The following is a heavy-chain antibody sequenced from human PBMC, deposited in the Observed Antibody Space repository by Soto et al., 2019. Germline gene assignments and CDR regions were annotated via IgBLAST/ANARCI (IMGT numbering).Heavy chain of an antibody. D-gene: IGHD4-17*01. Sequence: QVQLVQSGAEVKKPGASVKVSCKASGYTFTSYYMHWVRQAPGQGLEWMGIINPSGGSTSYAQKFQGRVTMTRDTSTSTVYMELSRLRSEGTAVYYGARVGTQASYGDPADYFDYWGQGTLVTVSS. CDR2: INPSGGST. V-gene: IGHV1-46*01. CDR1: GYTFTSYY. CDR3: ARVGTQASYGDPADYFDY. J-gene: IGHJ4*02.